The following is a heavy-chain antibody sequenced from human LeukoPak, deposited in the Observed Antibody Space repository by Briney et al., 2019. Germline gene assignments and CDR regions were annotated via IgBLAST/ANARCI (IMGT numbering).Heavy chain of an antibody. D-gene: IGHD3-10*01. J-gene: IGHJ6*02. CDR3: AKDRRLWFGGYGMDV. CDR1: GFTFSSYS. V-gene: IGHV3-21*01. CDR2: ISSSSSYI. Sequence: GGSLRLSCAASGFTFSSYSMNWVRQAPGKGLEWVSSISSSSSYIYYADSVKGRFTISRDNAKNSLYLQMNSLRAEDTAVYYCAKDRRLWFGGYGMDVWGQGTTVTVSS.